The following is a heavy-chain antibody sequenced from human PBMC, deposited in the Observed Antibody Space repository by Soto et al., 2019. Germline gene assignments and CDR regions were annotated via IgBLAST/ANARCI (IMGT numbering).Heavy chain of an antibody. D-gene: IGHD3-3*01. CDR2: IYYSGST. J-gene: IGHJ4*02. Sequence: PSETLSLTCTVSGGSISSYYWSWIRQPPGKGLEWIGYIYYSGSTNYNPSLKSRVTISVDTSKNQFSLKLSSVTAADTAVYYCARQTDPYYDFWSGYKLAPYYFDYWGQGTLVTVSS. CDR3: ARQTDPYYDFWSGYKLAPYYFDY. CDR1: GGSISSYY. V-gene: IGHV4-59*08.